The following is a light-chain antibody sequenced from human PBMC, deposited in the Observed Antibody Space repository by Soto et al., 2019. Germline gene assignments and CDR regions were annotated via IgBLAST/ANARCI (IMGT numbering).Light chain of an antibody. CDR1: SSDVGGYKF. CDR3: CSYAGSYTGV. CDR2: DVG. J-gene: IGLJ3*02. Sequence: QSALTQPRSVSGSPGQSVTISCTGTSSDVGGYKFVSWYQQHPGKAPKLMIYDVGKRPSGVPDRFSGSKSVNTASLTISGLQAEDEADYYCCSYAGSYTGVFGGGTKLTVL. V-gene: IGLV2-11*01.